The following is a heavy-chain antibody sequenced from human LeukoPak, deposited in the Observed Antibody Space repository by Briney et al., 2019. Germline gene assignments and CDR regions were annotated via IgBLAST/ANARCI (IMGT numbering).Heavy chain of an antibody. Sequence: SETLSLTCTVSGGSISSGGYYWSWLRQHPGKGLEWIGYIYYSGSTYYNPSLKSRVTISVDTSKNQFSLKLSSVTAADTAMYYCARGETWGAFDIWGQGTMVTVSA. CDR2: IYYSGST. CDR3: ARGETWGAFDI. J-gene: IGHJ3*02. D-gene: IGHD1-26*01. CDR1: GGSISSGGYY. V-gene: IGHV4-31*03.